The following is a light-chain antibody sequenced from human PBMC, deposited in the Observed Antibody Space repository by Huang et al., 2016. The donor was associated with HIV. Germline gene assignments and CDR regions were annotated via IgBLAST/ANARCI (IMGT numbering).Light chain of an antibody. Sequence: DIKLTESPSAMSASVGDRVSITCRASQDISNYLAWFQQKPGGAPKRLIYAASSLQSGVPSRVSDSRSGTKFTLTISSLQPEDFATYYCLQHHGYPRTFGQGTNV. CDR3: LQHHGYPRT. J-gene: IGKJ1*01. V-gene: IGKV1-17*03. CDR2: AAS. CDR1: QDISNY.